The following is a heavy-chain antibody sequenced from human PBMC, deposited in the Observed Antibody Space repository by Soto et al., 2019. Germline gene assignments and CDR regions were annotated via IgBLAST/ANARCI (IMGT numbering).Heavy chain of an antibody. CDR2: ISYDGSNK. Sequence: GSLRLSCAASGFAFVSYGMRCCGQAPGKGREGVGVISYDGSNKYYADSVKGRFTISRDNSKNTLYLQMNSLRAEDTAVYYCAKDHEYYYDSNGGNHYFDYWGQGTLVTVSS. CDR3: AKDHEYYYDSNGGNHYFDY. D-gene: IGHD3-22*01. J-gene: IGHJ4*02. CDR1: GFAFVSYG. V-gene: IGHV3-30*18.